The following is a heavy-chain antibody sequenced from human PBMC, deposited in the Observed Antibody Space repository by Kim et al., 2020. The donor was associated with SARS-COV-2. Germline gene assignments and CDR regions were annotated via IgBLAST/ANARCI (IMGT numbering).Heavy chain of an antibody. CDR1: GGSISSSSYY. Sequence: SETLSITCTVSGGSISSSSYYWGWIRQPPGKGLEWIGSIYYSGSTYYNPSLKSRVTISVDTSKNQFSPKLSSVTAADTAVYYCARLNWQQLVGEFFDYWGQGTLVTVSS. J-gene: IGHJ4*02. CDR3: ARLNWQQLVGEFFDY. D-gene: IGHD6-13*01. V-gene: IGHV4-39*01. CDR2: IYYSGST.